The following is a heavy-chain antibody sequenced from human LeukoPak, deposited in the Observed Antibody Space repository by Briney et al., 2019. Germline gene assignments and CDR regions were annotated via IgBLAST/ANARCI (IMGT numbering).Heavy chain of an antibody. V-gene: IGHV3-7*01. Sequence: GGSLRLSCAASGFTSGTSWMSWVRQATGKGLEWVAKINQDGSAQYYVDSVKGRFTISRDNAKSSLYLQMNSLRAEDTAVYYCARSARWGQGTLVTVSS. CDR1: GFTSGTSW. J-gene: IGHJ4*02. CDR2: INQDGSAQ. CDR3: ARSAR.